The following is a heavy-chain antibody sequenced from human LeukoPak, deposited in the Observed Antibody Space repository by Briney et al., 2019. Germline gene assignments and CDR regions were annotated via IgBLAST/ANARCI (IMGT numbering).Heavy chain of an antibody. J-gene: IGHJ4*02. CDR1: GFTFSSYW. CDR2: INSDGSST. V-gene: IGHV3-74*01. CDR3: ARAFAPFYVWGSYRPPDSFDY. Sequence: PGGSLRLSCAASGFTFSSYWMHWVRQAPGKGLVWVSRINSDGSSTSYADSVKGRFTISRDSAKNTLYLQMNSLRAEDTAVYYCARAFAPFYVWGSYRPPDSFDYWGQGTLVTVSS. D-gene: IGHD3-16*02.